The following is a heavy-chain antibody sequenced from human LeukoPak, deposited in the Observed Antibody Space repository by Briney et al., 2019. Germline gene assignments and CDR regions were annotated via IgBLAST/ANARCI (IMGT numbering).Heavy chain of an antibody. J-gene: IGHJ4*02. D-gene: IGHD2-2*01. CDR3: ARGLTEPCSSATCSGQLDY. CDR2: IIHRGST. CDR1: SDSFSGYY. V-gene: IGHV4-34*01. Sequence: PSDTLSLTCAVYSDSFSGYYGNCTSQPPGKWMEWLGEIIHRGSTNYNPSLRSRVTMSVDTSKNQFSLKLTSVTAADTGIYYCARGLTEPCSSATCSGQLDYWGQGPLVSVSS.